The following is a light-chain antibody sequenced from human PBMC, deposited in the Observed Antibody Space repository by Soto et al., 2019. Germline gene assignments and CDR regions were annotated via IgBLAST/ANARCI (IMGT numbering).Light chain of an antibody. CDR1: TGAVTSGHY. V-gene: IGLV7-46*01. J-gene: IGLJ2*01. CDR3: LLSYSGAPVV. Sequence: QAVVTQEPSLTVSPGGTVTLTCGSSTGAVTSGHYPYWFQQKPGQAPRTLIYDTSNKHSWTPARFSGSLLGGKAALTLSGAQPEDEAVYYCLLSYSGAPVVFGGGTKLTVL. CDR2: DTS.